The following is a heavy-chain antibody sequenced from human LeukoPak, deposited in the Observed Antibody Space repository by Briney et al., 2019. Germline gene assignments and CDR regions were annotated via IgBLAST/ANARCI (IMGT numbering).Heavy chain of an antibody. CDR1: GGSISSSSYY. CDR2: IYYSGST. V-gene: IGHV4-39*07. J-gene: IGHJ6*03. Sequence: SETLSLTCTVSGGSISSSSYYWGWIRQPPGKGLEWIGSIYYSGSTYYNPSLKSRVTISVDASKNQFSLKLSSVTAADTALYYCARSMGVYYYYYMDVWGKGTTVTVSS. D-gene: IGHD3-16*01. CDR3: ARSMGVYYYYYMDV.